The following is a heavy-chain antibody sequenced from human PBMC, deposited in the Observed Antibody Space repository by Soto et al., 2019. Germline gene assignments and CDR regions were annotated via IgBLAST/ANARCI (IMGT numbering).Heavy chain of an antibody. Sequence: GGSLRLSCAASGFTFSSYAMSWVRQAPGKGLEWVSAISGSGGSTYYADSVKGRFTISRDNSKNTLYLQMNSLRAEDTAVYYCAKSPYYGSGSYYKSYYYYYMDVWGKGTTVTVSS. CDR3: AKSPYYGSGSYYKSYYYYYMDV. J-gene: IGHJ6*03. CDR2: ISGSGGST. V-gene: IGHV3-23*01. D-gene: IGHD3-10*01. CDR1: GFTFSSYA.